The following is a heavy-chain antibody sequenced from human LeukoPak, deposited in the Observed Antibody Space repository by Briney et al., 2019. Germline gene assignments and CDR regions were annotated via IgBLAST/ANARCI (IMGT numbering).Heavy chain of an antibody. CDR1: GGSVTSHY. CDR3: VRSVDYFDNTGPHMMFDY. Sequence: SDTLSLSCNVSGGSVTSHYWNWIRRPPGKGLEWIGYLYHTGITKYNPSLKSRVSMSVDTSKNQFFLKVNSVSSVDTAVYHCVRSVDYFDNTGPHMMFDYWGQGSLVTVSS. D-gene: IGHD3-22*01. J-gene: IGHJ4*02. CDR2: LYHTGIT. V-gene: IGHV4-59*02.